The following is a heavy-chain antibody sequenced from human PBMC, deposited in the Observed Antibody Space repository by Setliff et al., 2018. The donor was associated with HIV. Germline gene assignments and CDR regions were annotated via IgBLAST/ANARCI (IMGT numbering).Heavy chain of an antibody. J-gene: IGHJ4*02. V-gene: IGHV5-51*01. CDR1: GYKFYTSW. D-gene: IGHD3-22*01. CDR3: ARHGYNDSRGYFDY. CDR2: IYPGDSDT. Sequence: GESLTISCQASGYKFYTSWIGWVRQMPGKGLEWMGIIYPGDSDTRYSPSFQGHVAFSVDTSISTAYLHWSSLKASDTAMYYCARHGYNDSRGYFDYWGQGALVTVSS.